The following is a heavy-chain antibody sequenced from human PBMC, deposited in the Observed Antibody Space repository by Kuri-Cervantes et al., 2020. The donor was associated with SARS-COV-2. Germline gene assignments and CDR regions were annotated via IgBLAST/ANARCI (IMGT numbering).Heavy chain of an antibody. D-gene: IGHD7-27*01. J-gene: IGHJ4*02. CDR3: ARVNWGFDY. CDR1: GYSTSSGYY. CDR2: IYHSGST. V-gene: IGHV4-38-2*01. Sequence: SQTLSLTCVVSGYSTSSGYYWGWIRQPPGKGLEWIGSIYHSGSTYYNPSLKSRVTISVDTSKNQFSLKLSSVTAADTAVYYCARVNWGFDYWGQGTMVTVSS.